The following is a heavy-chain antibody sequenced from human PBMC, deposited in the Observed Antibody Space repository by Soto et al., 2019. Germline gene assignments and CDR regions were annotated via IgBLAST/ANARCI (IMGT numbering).Heavy chain of an antibody. Sequence: EVQLVESGGGLVKPGGSLRLSCAASGFTFSSYSMNWVRQAPGKGLEWVSSISSSSSYIYYADSVKGRFTISRDNAKNSLYLQMNSLRAEDTAVYYCARDGPRIAVAGRWVDPWGQGTLVTVSS. CDR3: ARDGPRIAVAGRWVDP. D-gene: IGHD6-19*01. CDR2: ISSSSSYI. CDR1: GFTFSSYS. V-gene: IGHV3-21*01. J-gene: IGHJ5*02.